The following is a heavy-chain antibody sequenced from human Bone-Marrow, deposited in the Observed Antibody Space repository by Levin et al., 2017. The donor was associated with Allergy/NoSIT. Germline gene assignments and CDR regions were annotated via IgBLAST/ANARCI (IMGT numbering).Heavy chain of an antibody. CDR2: VCYSGST. Sequence: PGGSLRLSCTVSGGSVFSGSYYWSWIRQPPGKGLEYIGYVCYSGSTNYNPSLKSRVTISMDTSKNQLSLKLSSVSAADTAVYYCARGLIITQGGSNYDYGVDGWGQGTPVTVSS. CDR3: ARGLIITQGGSNYDYGVDG. D-gene: IGHD3-10*01. V-gene: IGHV4-61*01. J-gene: IGHJ6*02. CDR1: GGSVFSGSYY.